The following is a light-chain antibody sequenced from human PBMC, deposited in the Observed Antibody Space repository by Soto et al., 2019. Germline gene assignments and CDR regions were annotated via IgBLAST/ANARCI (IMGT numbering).Light chain of an antibody. V-gene: IGLV2-14*01. J-gene: IGLJ1*01. CDR2: EVS. Sequence: QSALTQPASVSGSPGQSITITCTGTSSYIRGYNYVSWYQQHPGKAPKLMIYEVSNRPSGVSNRFSGSKSGNTASLTISGLQADDEGDYYCRSYTRSSTYVFGTGTKVNVL. CDR3: RSYTRSSTYV. CDR1: SSYIRGYNY.